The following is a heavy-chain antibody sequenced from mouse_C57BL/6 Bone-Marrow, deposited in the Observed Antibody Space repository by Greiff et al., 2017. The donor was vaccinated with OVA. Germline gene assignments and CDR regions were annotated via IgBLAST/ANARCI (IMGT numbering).Heavy chain of an antibody. Sequence: QVQLQQPGAELVKPGASVKLSCKDSGYTFTSYWMQWVKQRPGQGLEWIGELDPSDSYTNYNQKFKGKATLPVDTSSSTAYMQLSSLTSEDSAVYYCARDRGTVPHWYFDVWGTGTTVTVSS. J-gene: IGHJ1*03. V-gene: IGHV1-50*01. CDR1: GYTFTSYW. CDR3: ARDRGTVPHWYFDV. CDR2: LDPSDSYT. D-gene: IGHD1-1*01.